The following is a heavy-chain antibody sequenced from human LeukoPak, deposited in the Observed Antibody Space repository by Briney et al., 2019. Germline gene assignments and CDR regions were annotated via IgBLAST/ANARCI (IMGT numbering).Heavy chain of an antibody. CDR2: IYHSGST. J-gene: IGHJ4*02. V-gene: IGHV4-38-2*02. D-gene: IGHD5-18*01. CDR1: GYSISSGYY. CDR3: ARLDTAMVRFDY. Sequence: SETLSLTCTVYGYSISSGYYWGWIRPPSGKGLEWIGSIYHSGSTYYNPSLKSRVSISVDTSKNQFSLKLSSVTAADTAVYYCARLDTAMVRFDYWGQGTLVTVSS.